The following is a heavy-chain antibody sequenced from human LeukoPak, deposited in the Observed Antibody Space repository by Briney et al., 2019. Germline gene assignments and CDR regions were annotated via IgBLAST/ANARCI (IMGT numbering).Heavy chain of an antibody. CDR1: GFNIASQA. V-gene: IGHV3-23*01. Sequence: GGSLRLSCAASGFNIASQAMSWVRQAPGQGLEWVSGFGGSEDTAHYADSVRGRFTISRDTSKNTLYLQMSSLRAEDTAVYYCAITRSRYLRKGGQGTLVTVSS. D-gene: IGHD1-20*01. J-gene: IGHJ4*02. CDR3: AITRSRYLRK. CDR2: FGGSEDTA.